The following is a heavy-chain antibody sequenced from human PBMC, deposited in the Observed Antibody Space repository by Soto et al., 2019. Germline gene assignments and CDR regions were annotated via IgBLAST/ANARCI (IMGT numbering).Heavy chain of an antibody. CDR1: AYAFTGYN. V-gene: IGHV1-2*02. CDR2: INPNSGGT. Sequence: SRKPTAYAFTGYNMHWVRQAPGQGLEWMGWINPNSGGTNYAQKFQGRVTMTRDTSISTAYMELSRLRSDDTAVYCCARGRGGSCYDYWGQGTLVTVS. J-gene: IGHJ4*02. CDR3: ARGRGGSCYDY. D-gene: IGHD2-15*01.